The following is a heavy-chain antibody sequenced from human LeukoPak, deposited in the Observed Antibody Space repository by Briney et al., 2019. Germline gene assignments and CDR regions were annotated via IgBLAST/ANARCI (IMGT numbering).Heavy chain of an antibody. CDR3: ARGKRYGDYAGTGYYGMDV. V-gene: IGHV3-21*01. J-gene: IGHJ6*02. D-gene: IGHD4-17*01. CDR1: GFTFSSYG. CDR2: ITSSSTYI. Sequence: GGSLRLSCAASGFTFSSYGMHWVRQAPGKGLEWVSSITSSSTYIYYADSVKGRFTISRDNAKNSLYLQMNSLRAEDTAVYYCARGKRYGDYAGTGYYGMDVWGQGTTVTVSS.